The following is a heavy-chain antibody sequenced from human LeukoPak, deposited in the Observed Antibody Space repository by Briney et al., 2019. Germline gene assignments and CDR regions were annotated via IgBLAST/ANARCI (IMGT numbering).Heavy chain of an antibody. D-gene: IGHD5-12*01. Sequence: QPGGSLRLSCAASGFTVSSNYMSWVRQAPGKGLEWVSVIYSGGSTYYADSVKGRFIISRDNSKNTLYLQMNSLRAEDTAVYYCAGPYSGYGHSFDYWGQGTLVTVSS. V-gene: IGHV3-53*01. CDR3: AGPYSGYGHSFDY. CDR2: IYSGGST. CDR1: GFTVSSNY. J-gene: IGHJ4*02.